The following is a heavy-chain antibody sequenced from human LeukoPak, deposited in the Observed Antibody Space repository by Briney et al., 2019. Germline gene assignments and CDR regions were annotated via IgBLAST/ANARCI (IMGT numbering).Heavy chain of an antibody. V-gene: IGHV3-30*04. CDR1: GFTSSSYA. J-gene: IGHJ4*02. CDR3: AREGTMVRGVIHY. D-gene: IGHD3-10*01. CDR2: ISYDGSNK. Sequence: GGSLRLSCAASGFTSSSYAMHWVRQAPGKGQEWVAVISYDGSNKYYADSVKGRFTIPRDNSKNTLYLQMNSLRAEDTAVYYYAREGTMVRGVIHYWGQGTLVTVSS.